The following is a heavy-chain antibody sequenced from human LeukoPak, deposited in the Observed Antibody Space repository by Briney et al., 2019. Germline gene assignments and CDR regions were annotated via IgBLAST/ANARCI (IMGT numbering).Heavy chain of an antibody. V-gene: IGHV3-23*01. J-gene: IGHJ4*02. CDR3: VRMRGPERRHCFDY. Sequence: GGSLRLSCVVSDFTFAVSWVRQAPGKGLEWISTINGRGDDSFHADSVKGRFTISRDTSKNTLYLHTSSLRAADTAMYFCVRMRGPERRHCFDYWSQGALLIVSS. D-gene: IGHD1-1*01. CDR2: INGRGDDS. CDR1: DFTFA.